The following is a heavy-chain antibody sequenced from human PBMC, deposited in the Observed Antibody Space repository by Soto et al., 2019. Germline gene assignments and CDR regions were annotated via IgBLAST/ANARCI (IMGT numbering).Heavy chain of an antibody. CDR2: MNPNNGNT. J-gene: IGHJ6*02. CDR3: ARGGWASWYYYYYGMDV. V-gene: IGHV1-8*02. D-gene: IGHD3-16*01. CDR1: GYTFASYG. Sequence: ASLKVSCKASGYTFASYGISWVRQAPGQGLEWMGWMNPNNGNTGYAQKFQGRVTMTTNTSISTAYMELSSLRSEDTAVYYCARGGWASWYYYYYGMDVWGQGTTVTVS.